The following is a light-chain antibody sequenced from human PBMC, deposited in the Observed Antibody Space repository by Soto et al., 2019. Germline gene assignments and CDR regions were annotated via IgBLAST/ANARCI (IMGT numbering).Light chain of an antibody. J-gene: IGKJ4*01. CDR3: QQASSFPPS. V-gene: IGKV1-12*01. CDR1: QGISDW. Sequence: DIQMTQSPSSVSAFVGDRVTITYRASQGISDWLAWYQQRPGKAPKLLIYAASSLQSGVPSRFSGSGSGTDFTLTINSLQPEDFATYYCQQASSFPPSFGGGTKVEIK. CDR2: AAS.